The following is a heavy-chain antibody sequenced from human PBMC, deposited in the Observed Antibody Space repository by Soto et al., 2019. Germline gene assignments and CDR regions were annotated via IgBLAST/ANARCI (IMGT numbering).Heavy chain of an antibody. D-gene: IGHD3-10*01. V-gene: IGHV3-48*02. J-gene: IGHJ6*02. Sequence: GGSLRLSCAASGFTFSSYSMNWVRQAPGKGLEWVSYISSSSSTIYYADSVKGRFTISRDNAKNSLYLQMNSLRDEDTAVYYCARVRKAESYYYGMDVWGQGTTVTVS. CDR3: ARVRKAESYYYGMDV. CDR2: ISSSSSTI. CDR1: GFTFSSYS.